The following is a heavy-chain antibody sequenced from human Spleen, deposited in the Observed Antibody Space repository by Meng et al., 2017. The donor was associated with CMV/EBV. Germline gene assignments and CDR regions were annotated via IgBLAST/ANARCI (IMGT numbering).Heavy chain of an antibody. CDR3: AKGNVLRFLEWLLTPGYFDY. D-gene: IGHD3-3*01. CDR2: VYSGGGTT. Sequence: GESLKISCAASGFTFSNYAMNWVRQPPGEGLEWVSIVYSGGGTTHYADSVKGRFTISRDDSKNTIFLQMHNLRAEDTAVYYCAKGNVLRFLEWLLTPGYFDYWGQGTLVTVSS. CDR1: GFTFSNYA. V-gene: IGHV3-23*03. J-gene: IGHJ4*02.